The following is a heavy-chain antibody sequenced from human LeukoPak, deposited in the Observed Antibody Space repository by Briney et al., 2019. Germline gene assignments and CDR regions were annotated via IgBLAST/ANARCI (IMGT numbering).Heavy chain of an antibody. J-gene: IGHJ4*02. CDR2: IYHSGST. CDR3: VRVPYYYDSGSYHPRFFDY. CDR1: GYSISTGYY. D-gene: IGHD3-10*01. V-gene: IGHV4-38-2*01. Sequence: SETLSLTCAVSGYSISTGYYWGWIWQPPGKGLEWIGSIYHSGSTNYNPSLESRATISVGTSKNQFSLRLSSVTAADTAVYYCVRVPYYYDSGSYHPRFFDYWGQGTLVTVSS.